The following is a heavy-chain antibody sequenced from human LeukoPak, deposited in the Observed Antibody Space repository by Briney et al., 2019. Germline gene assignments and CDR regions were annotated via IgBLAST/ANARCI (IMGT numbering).Heavy chain of an antibody. CDR1: GFTFGDNA. CDR2: IRSKAYGGTT. J-gene: IGHJ4*02. V-gene: IGHV3-49*04. CDR3: TRKYCSGGSCYPMAGY. D-gene: IGHD2-15*01. Sequence: GGSLRLSCTASGFTFGDNAMIWVRQAPGKGLEWVGLIRSKAYGGTTEYAASVKGSFTISRDDSKSIAYLQMNSLKTEDTAVYYCTRKYCSGGSCYPMAGYWGQGTLVTVSS.